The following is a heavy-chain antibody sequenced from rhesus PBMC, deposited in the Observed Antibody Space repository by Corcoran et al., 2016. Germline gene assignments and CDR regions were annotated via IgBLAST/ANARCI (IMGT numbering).Heavy chain of an antibody. D-gene: IGHD6-13*01. CDR2: ISKGGGTT. CDR3: AKAGAAWSVAS. V-gene: IGHV3-178*02. J-gene: IGHJ5-2*02. Sequence: EVQLVESGGGLAKPGGSLRLSCAASGFTFSDYYMDWVRQASGRGLSWVSGISKGGGTTRTPAPGQAHFTTARSNPKTRLSRQRPGLGAVAPAGFSGAKAGAAWSVASWGRG. CDR1: GFTFSDYY.